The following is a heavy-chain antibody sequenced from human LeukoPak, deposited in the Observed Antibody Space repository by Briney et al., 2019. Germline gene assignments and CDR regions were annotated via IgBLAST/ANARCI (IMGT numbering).Heavy chain of an antibody. CDR1: GYSISSGYY. J-gene: IGHJ4*02. Sequence: SETLSLTCTVSGYSISSGYYWGWIRQPPGKGLEWIGEINHSGSTNYNPSLKSRVTISVDTSKNQFSLKLSSVTAADTAVYYCARFRRWLQGFDYWGQGTLVTVSS. CDR3: ARFRRWLQGFDY. V-gene: IGHV4-38-2*02. CDR2: INHSGST. D-gene: IGHD5-24*01.